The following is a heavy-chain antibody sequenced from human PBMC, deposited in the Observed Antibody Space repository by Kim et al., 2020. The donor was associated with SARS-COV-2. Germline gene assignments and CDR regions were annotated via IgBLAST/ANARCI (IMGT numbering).Heavy chain of an antibody. V-gene: IGHV4-59*13. CDR1: GGSISSYY. J-gene: IGHJ4*02. CDR3: ARGRGGFGELLYGY. D-gene: IGHD3-10*01. Sequence: SETLSLTCTVSGGSISSYYWSWIRQPPGKGLEWIGYIYYSGSTNYNPSLKSRVTISVDTSKNQFSLKLSSVTAADTAVYYCARGRGGFGELLYGYWGQGTLVTVSS. CDR2: IYYSGST.